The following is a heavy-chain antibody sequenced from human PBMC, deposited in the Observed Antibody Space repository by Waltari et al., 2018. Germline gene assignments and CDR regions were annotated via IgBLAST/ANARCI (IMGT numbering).Heavy chain of an antibody. Sequence: QVTLRESGPALVKPTQTLTLTCTFSGFSLSTSGMCVSWIRQPPGKALEWLARIDWDDDKYYSTTLKTRLTISKDTSKNQVVLTMTNMDPVDTATYYCARTPAREDSSGYYFPYWYFDLWGRGTLVTVSS. CDR1: GFSLSTSGMC. D-gene: IGHD3-22*01. V-gene: IGHV2-70*15. J-gene: IGHJ2*01. CDR3: ARTPAREDSSGYYFPYWYFDL. CDR2: IDWDDDK.